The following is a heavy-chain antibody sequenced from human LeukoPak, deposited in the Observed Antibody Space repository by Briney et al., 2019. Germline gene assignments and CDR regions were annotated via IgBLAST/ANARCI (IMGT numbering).Heavy chain of an antibody. V-gene: IGHV4-30-2*01. D-gene: IGHD3-3*01. Sequence: PSETLSLTCTVSGGSISSGGYYWSWIRQPPGKGLEWIGYIYHSGSTYYNPSLKSRVTISADRSKNQFSLKLSSVTAADTAVYYCARATAPITIFGVVIDPVDAFDIWGQGTMVTVSS. CDR3: ARATAPITIFGVVIDPVDAFDI. J-gene: IGHJ3*02. CDR2: IYHSGST. CDR1: GGSISSGGYY.